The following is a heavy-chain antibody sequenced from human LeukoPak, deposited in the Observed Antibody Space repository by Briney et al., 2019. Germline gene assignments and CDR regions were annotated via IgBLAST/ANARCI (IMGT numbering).Heavy chain of an antibody. CDR1: GGSISSGGYS. J-gene: IGHJ2*01. Sequence: SETLSLTCAVSGGSISSGGYSWSWIRQPPGKGLEWIGRIHTSGSTNYTPSLKSRVTISVDRSKNQFSLKLSTVTAADTAVYYCARDGFYSTDWYFDLWGRGTLVSVSS. D-gene: IGHD4-11*01. V-gene: IGHV4-61*02. CDR3: ARDGFYSTDWYFDL. CDR2: IHTSGST.